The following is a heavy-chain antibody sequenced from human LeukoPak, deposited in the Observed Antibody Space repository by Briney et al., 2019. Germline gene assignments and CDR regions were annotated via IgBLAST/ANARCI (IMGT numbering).Heavy chain of an antibody. V-gene: IGHV4-4*07. Sequence: SETMSLASTVSAASTSSYYGSWIRQPAGNGLEWIGRIYTSGSTNYIHSLKSRVTMSVDTSKNQFSLKLSSVTAADTAVYYCASWGYSYGDAFDIWGQGTMVTVSS. CDR2: IYTSGST. CDR3: ASWGYSYGDAFDI. CDR1: AASTSSYY. J-gene: IGHJ3*02. D-gene: IGHD5-18*01.